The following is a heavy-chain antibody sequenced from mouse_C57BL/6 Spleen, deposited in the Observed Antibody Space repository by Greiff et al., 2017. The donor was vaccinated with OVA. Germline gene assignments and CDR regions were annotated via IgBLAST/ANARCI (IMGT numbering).Heavy chain of an antibody. V-gene: IGHV1-53*01. D-gene: IGHD1-1*01. J-gene: IGHJ2*01. CDR3: AREDYGSSYENY. Sequence: QVQLKQSGTELVKPGASVKLSCKASGYTFTSYWMHWVKQRPGQGLEWIGNINPSNGGTNYNEKFKSKATLTVAKSSSTAYMQLSSLTSEDSAVYYCAREDYGSSYENYWGQGTTLTVST. CDR1: GYTFTSYW. CDR2: INPSNGGT.